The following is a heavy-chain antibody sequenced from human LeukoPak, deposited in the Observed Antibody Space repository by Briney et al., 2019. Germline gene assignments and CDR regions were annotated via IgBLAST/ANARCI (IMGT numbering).Heavy chain of an antibody. CDR1: GGSISNTNW. CDR2: ISLTGLT. CDR3: SRENGAFSPFGY. D-gene: IGHD2-8*01. Sequence: SGTLSLTCGVSGGSISNTNWWSWVRQPPGQGLEWIGEISLTGLTHYSPSLESRVTVSLDKSKDQLSLNLTSVTAADTAVYYCSRENGAFSPFGYWGQGTLVTVLS. V-gene: IGHV4-4*02. J-gene: IGHJ4*02.